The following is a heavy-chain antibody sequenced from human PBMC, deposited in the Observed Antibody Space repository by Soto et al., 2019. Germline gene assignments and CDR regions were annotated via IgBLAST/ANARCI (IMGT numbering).Heavy chain of an antibody. Sequence: GASVKVSCKASGYTFTGYYMHWVRQAPGQGLEWMGWINPNSGGTNYAQKFQGRVTMTRDTSISTAYMELSRLRSDDTAVYYCARVRFNWNYGNWFDPWGQGTLVTVS. J-gene: IGHJ5*02. CDR1: GYTFTGYY. V-gene: IGHV1-2*02. CDR3: ARVRFNWNYGNWFDP. D-gene: IGHD1-7*01. CDR2: INPNSGGT.